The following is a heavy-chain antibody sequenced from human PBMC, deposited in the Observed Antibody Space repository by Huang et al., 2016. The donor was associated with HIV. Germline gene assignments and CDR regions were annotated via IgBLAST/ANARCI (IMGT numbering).Heavy chain of an antibody. J-gene: IGHJ6*03. CDR1: GFSLNHKGWG. D-gene: IGHD7-27*01. CDR3: AHIGRLGNYYMDV. Sequence: QITLKESGPTVIKPTQTLTLTCSFSGFSLNHKGWGVGWLRQPPGKALEWLGLIYWDDDKRFTPSLKNRITITKDTSKNQVVFTMSNLDPMDTGTYYCAHIGRLGNYYMDVWGNGTTVTVSS. V-gene: IGHV2-5*02. CDR2: IYWDDDK.